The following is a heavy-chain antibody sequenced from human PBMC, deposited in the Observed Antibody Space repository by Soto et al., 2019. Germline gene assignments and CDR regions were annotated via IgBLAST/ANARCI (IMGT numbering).Heavy chain of an antibody. CDR1: GYAFTTYG. CDR3: ARGRYGDY. CDR2: ISAHNGNT. D-gene: IGHD1-1*01. V-gene: IGHV1-18*01. Sequence: QVHLVQSGAEVKKPGASVKVSCQGSGYAFTTYGITWVRQAPGQGLEWMGWISAHNGNTNYAQKLQGSVTVHRDTSTSTAYMELRSLRYDDTAVYYCARGRYGDYWGQGALVTVSS. J-gene: IGHJ4*02.